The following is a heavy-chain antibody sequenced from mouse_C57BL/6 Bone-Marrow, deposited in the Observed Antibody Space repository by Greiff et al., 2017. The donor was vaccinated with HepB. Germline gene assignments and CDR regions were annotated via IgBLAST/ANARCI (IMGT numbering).Heavy chain of an antibody. CDR2: IDPSDSYT. Sequence: QVQLQQPGAELVMPGASVKLSCKASGYTFTSYWMHWVKQRPGQGLEWIGEIDPSDSYTNYNQKFKGKSTVTVDKSSSTAYMQLSSLTSEDSAVYYCARSYSNYPFAYWGQGTLVTVSA. CDR3: ARSYSNYPFAY. V-gene: IGHV1-69*01. J-gene: IGHJ3*01. D-gene: IGHD2-5*01. CDR1: GYTFTSYW.